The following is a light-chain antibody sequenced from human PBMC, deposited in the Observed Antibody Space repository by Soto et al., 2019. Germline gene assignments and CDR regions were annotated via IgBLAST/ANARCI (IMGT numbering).Light chain of an antibody. J-gene: IGKJ1*01. CDR2: DAF. Sequence: DIQLTQTTSTLSASIGDRVTITCRASQSLSGWLAWYQQTPGKAPKLLISDAFRLESGVPSRFRGSGSGTEISLTIRSLQPGDSANFYCQQYASYPWTFGRGTKV. V-gene: IGKV1-5*01. CDR1: QSLSGW. CDR3: QQYASYPWT.